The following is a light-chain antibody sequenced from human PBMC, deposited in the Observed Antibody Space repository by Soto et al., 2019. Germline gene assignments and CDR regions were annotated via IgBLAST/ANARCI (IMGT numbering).Light chain of an antibody. Sequence: EVVLTQSPDTLSLPPGERATLSCRASQSISSYLAWYQQKPGQAPRLLIYDASSRATGIPARFSGSGSGTDFTLTISSLEPEDFAVYYCQQRSNWPPITFGQGTHWRL. CDR3: QQRSNWPPIT. V-gene: IGKV3-11*01. J-gene: IGKJ5*01. CDR1: QSISSY. CDR2: DAS.